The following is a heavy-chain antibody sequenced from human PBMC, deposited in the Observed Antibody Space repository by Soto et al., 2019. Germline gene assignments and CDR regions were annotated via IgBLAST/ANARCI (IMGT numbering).Heavy chain of an antibody. Sequence: GGSLRLSCAASGFTFSSYAMSWVRQAPGKGLEWVSAIICSGGSTYYADSVKGRFTISRDNSKNTLYLQMNSLRAEDTAVYYCASFTYSVPAALRGYYYGMDVWGQGTTVTVSS. D-gene: IGHD2-2*01. V-gene: IGHV3-23*01. CDR2: IICSGGST. CDR1: GFTFSSYA. J-gene: IGHJ6*02. CDR3: ASFTYSVPAALRGYYYGMDV.